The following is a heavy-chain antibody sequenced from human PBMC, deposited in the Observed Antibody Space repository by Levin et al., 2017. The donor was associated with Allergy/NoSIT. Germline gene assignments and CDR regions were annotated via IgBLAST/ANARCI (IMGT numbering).Heavy chain of an antibody. CDR3: ARGPPLAS. CDR2: INHSGFT. V-gene: IGHV4-30-2*06. CDR1: GDSISRGTYS. Sequence: SCAVSGDSISRGTYSWSWIRQSPGKGLEWIGYINHSGFTYFNPSLKSRVTISLDRPNNQFSLQIKSVTAADTAVYFCARGPPLASWGQGILVTVSS. J-gene: IGHJ5*01.